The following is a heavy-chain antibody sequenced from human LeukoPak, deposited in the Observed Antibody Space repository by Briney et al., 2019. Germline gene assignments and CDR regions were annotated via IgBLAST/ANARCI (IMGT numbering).Heavy chain of an antibody. D-gene: IGHD3-10*01. CDR2: IYSSGST. CDR1: GGSISSSSYY. CDR3: ARATMLRDFDY. V-gene: IGHV4-61*02. Sequence: PSETLSLTCTVSGGSISSSSYYWGWIRLPAGKGLEWIGRIYSSGSTNYNPSLKSRVTISVDTSKDQFSLKLSSVTAADTAVYYCARATMLRDFDYWGQGTLVTVSS. J-gene: IGHJ4*02.